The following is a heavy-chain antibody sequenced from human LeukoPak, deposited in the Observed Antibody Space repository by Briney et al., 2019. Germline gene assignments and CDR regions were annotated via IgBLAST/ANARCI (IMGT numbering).Heavy chain of an antibody. CDR1: GFTFSSYS. CDR3: ARDGGSGWGGLGFDY. J-gene: IGHJ4*02. Sequence: GGSLRLSCAASGFTFSSYSMTWVRQAPGKGLEWVSYISSSSSTIYYADSVKGRFTISRDNAKNSLYLQMNSLRAEDTAVYYCARDGGSGWGGLGFDYWGQGTLVTVSS. V-gene: IGHV3-48*01. D-gene: IGHD6-19*01. CDR2: ISSSSSTI.